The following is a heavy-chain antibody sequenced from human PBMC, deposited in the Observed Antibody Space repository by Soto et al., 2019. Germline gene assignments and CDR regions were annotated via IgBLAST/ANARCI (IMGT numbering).Heavy chain of an antibody. Sequence: ASETLSLTCTVSGGSISSSSYYWGWIRQPPGKGLEWIGSIHYSGSTYYNPSLKSRVTISVDTSKNQFSLKLSSVTAADTAVYYCAGGRGDYYYGMDVWGQGTTVTVSS. D-gene: IGHD3-10*01. V-gene: IGHV4-39*01. J-gene: IGHJ6*02. CDR3: AGGRGDYYYGMDV. CDR2: IHYSGST. CDR1: GGSISSSSYY.